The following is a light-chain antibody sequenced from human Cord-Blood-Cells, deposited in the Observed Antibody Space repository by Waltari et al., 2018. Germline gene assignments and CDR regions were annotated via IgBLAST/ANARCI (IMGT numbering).Light chain of an antibody. CDR3: QQSYSTPDT. J-gene: IGKJ2*01. CDR2: AAS. V-gene: IGKV1-39*01. Sequence: IQMTQSPSSLSASVGARVTITCRASPSISSYLNWYQQKPGKAPKLLIDAASSLQSGDPSRFSGGGSETDCTLTVSRLQPEDVATYYCQQSYSTPDTVGQRIKLEIK. CDR1: PSISSY.